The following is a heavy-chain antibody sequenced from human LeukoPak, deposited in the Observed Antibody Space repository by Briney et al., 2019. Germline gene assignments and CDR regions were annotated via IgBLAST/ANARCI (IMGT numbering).Heavy chain of an antibody. D-gene: IGHD3-16*01. CDR1: GYTSTNYG. Sequence: ASVKVSCKASGYTSTNYGISWVRQAPGQGLEWMGWISGYNGNTNYAQKFQGRVTMTTDTSTTTAFMELRSLRSDDTAVYYCARDWGQTDSPLDYWGQGTLVTVSS. V-gene: IGHV1-18*01. J-gene: IGHJ4*02. CDR2: ISGYNGNT. CDR3: ARDWGQTDSPLDY.